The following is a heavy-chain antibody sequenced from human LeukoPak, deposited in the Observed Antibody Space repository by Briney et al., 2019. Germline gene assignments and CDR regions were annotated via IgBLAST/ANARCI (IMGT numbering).Heavy chain of an antibody. Sequence: SQTLSLTCTVSGGSISSGSYYWSWIRQPAGKGLEWIGRIYTSGSTNYNPSLKSRVTISVDTSRNQFSLKLSSVTAADTAVYYWARRSLAVADDYWGQGTLVTVSS. CDR1: GGSISSGSYY. V-gene: IGHV4-61*02. CDR2: IYTSGST. D-gene: IGHD6-19*01. J-gene: IGHJ4*02. CDR3: ARRSLAVADDY.